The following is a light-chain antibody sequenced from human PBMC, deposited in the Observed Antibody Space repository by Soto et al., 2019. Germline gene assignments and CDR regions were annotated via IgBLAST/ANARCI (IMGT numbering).Light chain of an antibody. V-gene: IGKV3D-20*02. J-gene: IGKJ1*01. CDR2: GAS. Sequence: EIVLTHSPGTLSFSPWERATLSCSSSQSVGGTYLAWYQHKPGQAPRLLIYGASSRATGIPDRFSGSGSGTDFTLTISRLEPEDFAVYYCQQSTDRPPWTFGQGTKVDIK. CDR1: QSVGGTY. CDR3: QQSTDRPPWT.